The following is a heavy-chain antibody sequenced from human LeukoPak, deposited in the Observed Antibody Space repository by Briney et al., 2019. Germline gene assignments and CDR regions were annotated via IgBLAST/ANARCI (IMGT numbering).Heavy chain of an antibody. CDR3: AKGLRRMGLAAADY. CDR2: ISWDGGST. D-gene: IGHD6-13*01. V-gene: IGHV3-43D*03. CDR1: GFTFDDYA. Sequence: GGSLRLSCAASGFTFDDYAMHWVRQAPGKGLEWVSLISWDGGSTYYADSVKGRFTISRDNSKNSLYLQMNSLRAEDTALYYCAKGLRRMGLAAADYWGQGTLVTVSS. J-gene: IGHJ4*02.